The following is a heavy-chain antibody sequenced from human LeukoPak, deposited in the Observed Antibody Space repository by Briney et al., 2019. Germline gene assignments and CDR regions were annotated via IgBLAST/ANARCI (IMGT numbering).Heavy chain of an antibody. D-gene: IGHD3-10*01. J-gene: IGHJ3*02. CDR3: ARHPSSWFGGTFDM. CDR2: IYYTGSG. V-gene: IGHV4-59*08. Sequence: SETLSLTCTVSGGSIGSYYWSRIRQPPGKGLEWMGYIYYTGSGDYNPSLKSRVAISPDTSKNQISLRLRSVTAADTAVYYCARHPSSWFGGTFDMWGQGTMVTVSS. CDR1: GGSIGSYY.